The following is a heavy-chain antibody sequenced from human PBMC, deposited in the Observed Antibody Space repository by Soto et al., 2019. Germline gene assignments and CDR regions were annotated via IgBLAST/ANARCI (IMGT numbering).Heavy chain of an antibody. J-gene: IGHJ5*02. V-gene: IGHV5-10-1*01. CDR1: GYSFTSYW. D-gene: IGHD3-22*01. CDR3: ARFAAPNYYDSSGSP. Sequence: PGESLKISCKGSGYSFTSYWISWVRQMPGKGLEWMGRIDPSDSYTNYSPSFQGHVTISADKSISTAYLQWSSLKASDTAMYYCARFAAPNYYDSSGSPWGQGTLVTVSS. CDR2: IDPSDSYT.